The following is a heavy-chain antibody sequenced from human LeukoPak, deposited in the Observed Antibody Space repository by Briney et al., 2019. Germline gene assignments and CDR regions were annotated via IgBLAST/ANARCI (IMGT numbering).Heavy chain of an antibody. D-gene: IGHD1-26*01. J-gene: IGHJ4*02. CDR2: IKADGSEK. CDR1: GFSFNGHW. CDR3: AYRNNFEY. V-gene: IGHV3-7*05. Sequence: PGGSLRLSCAASGFSFNGHWMNWVRQPPGKGLEWVANIKADGSEKYYVDSVKGRFTISRDDAKRTLDLQMDNLRAEDTATYYCAYRNNFEYWGQGALVTVSS.